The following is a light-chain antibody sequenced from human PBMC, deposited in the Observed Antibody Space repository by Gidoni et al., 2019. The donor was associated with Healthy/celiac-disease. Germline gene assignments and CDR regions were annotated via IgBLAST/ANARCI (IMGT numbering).Light chain of an antibody. CDR1: QSVSSSY. J-gene: IGKJ2*01. Sequence: IVLTQSPGPLSLSPGERATLSCRASQSVSSSYLAWYQQKPGQAPRLLIYGASSRATGIPDRISGSGSGTDFTLTISRLEPEDFALYYCQQYDSSPLYTCGQGTKLEIK. V-gene: IGKV3-20*01. CDR2: GAS. CDR3: QQYDSSPLYT.